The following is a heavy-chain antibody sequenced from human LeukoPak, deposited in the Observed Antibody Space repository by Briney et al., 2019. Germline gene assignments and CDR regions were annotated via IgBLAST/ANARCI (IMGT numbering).Heavy chain of an antibody. CDR2: IYYSGST. CDR1: GGSISSYY. J-gene: IGHJ6*02. CDR3: ARGGYYYYGMDV. V-gene: IGHV4-59*01. Sequence: SETLSLTCTVSGGSISSYYWIWIRQPPGNGLEWIGYIYYSGSTNYNPSLKSRVTISVDTSKNQFSLKLSSVTAADTAVYYCARGGYYYYGMDVWGQGTTVTVSS.